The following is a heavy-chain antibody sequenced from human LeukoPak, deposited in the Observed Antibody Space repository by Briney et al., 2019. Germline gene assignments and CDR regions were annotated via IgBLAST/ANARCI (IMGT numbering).Heavy chain of an antibody. CDR3: AKARVATMRSPSGHFDY. J-gene: IGHJ4*02. CDR2: ISWNSGSI. V-gene: IGHV3-9*01. D-gene: IGHD5-12*01. Sequence: SGGSLRLSCAASGFTFDDYAMHWVRQAPGKGLEWVSGISWNSGSIGYADSVKGRFTISRDNAKNSLYLQMNSLRAEDTALYYCAKARVATMRSPSGHFDYWGQGTLVTVSS. CDR1: GFTFDDYA.